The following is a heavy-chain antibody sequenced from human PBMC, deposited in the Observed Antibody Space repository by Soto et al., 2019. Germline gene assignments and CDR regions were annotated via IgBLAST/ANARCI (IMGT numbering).Heavy chain of an antibody. D-gene: IGHD4-4*01. CDR2: IYYSGST. J-gene: IGHJ5*02. V-gene: IGHV4-30-4*01. CDR1: VVSISSGDYY. Sequence: SETLSLTCTFSVVSISSGDYYCSWIRQPPWKGLEWIGYIYYSGSTYYNPSLKSRVTISVDTSKNQFSLKLSSVTAADTAVYYCARSTVTAHIYSFEPWGQGTLVIVSS. CDR3: ARSTVTAHIYSFEP.